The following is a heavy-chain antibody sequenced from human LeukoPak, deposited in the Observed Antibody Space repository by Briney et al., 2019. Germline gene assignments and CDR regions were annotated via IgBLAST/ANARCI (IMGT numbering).Heavy chain of an antibody. CDR2: IYYSGST. Sequence: SQTLSLTCTVSGGSISSYYWSWIRQPPGKGLEWIGYIYYSGSTNYNPSLKSRVTISVDTSKNQFSLKPGSVTAADTAVYYCASAYSGYDLNWFDPWGQGTLVTVSS. V-gene: IGHV4-59*01. CDR1: GGSISSYY. D-gene: IGHD5-12*01. CDR3: ASAYSGYDLNWFDP. J-gene: IGHJ5*02.